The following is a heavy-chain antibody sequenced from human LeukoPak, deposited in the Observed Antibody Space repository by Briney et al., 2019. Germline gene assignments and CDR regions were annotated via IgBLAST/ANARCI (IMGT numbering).Heavy chain of an antibody. CDR2: IIPIFGTA. D-gene: IGHD3-16*01. CDR3: ARDQGGSFDY. Sequence: SVKLSCKASGGTFSSYAISWVRHAPGQGLEWTGGIIPIFGTANYAQKFQGRVTITTDESTSTAHMDLSSLRSEDTAVYYCARDQGGSFDYWGQGTLVTVSS. CDR1: GGTFSSYA. J-gene: IGHJ4*02. V-gene: IGHV1-69*05.